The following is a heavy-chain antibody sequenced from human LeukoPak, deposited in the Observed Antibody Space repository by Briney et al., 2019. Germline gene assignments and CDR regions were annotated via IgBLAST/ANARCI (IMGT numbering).Heavy chain of an antibody. V-gene: IGHV3-48*03. CDR3: SMQVLQYSSSPYGMDV. CDR2: ISRSGSST. D-gene: IGHD6-6*01. CDR1: GFSFSRSA. Sequence: GESLRLSCGASGFSFSRSAMSWVRQAPGKGLEWVSYISRSGSSTYYADSVKGRFTVSRDNAKNSLYLQMSSLRAEDTAVYYCSMQVLQYSSSPYGMDVWGHGTTVTVSS. J-gene: IGHJ6*02.